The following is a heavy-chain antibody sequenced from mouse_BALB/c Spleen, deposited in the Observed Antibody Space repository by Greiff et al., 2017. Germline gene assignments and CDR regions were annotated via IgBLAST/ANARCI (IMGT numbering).Heavy chain of an antibody. CDR1: GFTFSSYA. D-gene: IGHD1-1*01. Sequence: EVKLEESGGGLVKPGGSLKLSCAASGFTFSSYAMSWVRQTPEKRLEWVASISSGGSTYYPDSVKGRFTISRDNARNILYLQMSSLRSEDTAMYYCARGPITTKTFDYWGQGTTLTVSS. CDR3: ARGPITTKTFDY. V-gene: IGHV5-6-5*01. CDR2: ISSGGST. J-gene: IGHJ2*01.